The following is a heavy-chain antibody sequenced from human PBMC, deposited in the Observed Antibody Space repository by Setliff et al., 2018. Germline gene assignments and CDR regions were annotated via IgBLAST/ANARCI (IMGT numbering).Heavy chain of an antibody. Sequence: SETLSLTCTVSGGSISSHYWSWIRQPPGKGLEWIGSIYYSGSTNYNPSLKSRVTISVDTSKNQFSLKLSSVTAADTAVYYCARDLTAMYYFDYWGQGTLGTVSS. V-gene: IGHV4-59*11. CDR2: IYYSGST. CDR1: GGSISSHY. CDR3: ARDLTAMYYFDY. J-gene: IGHJ4*02.